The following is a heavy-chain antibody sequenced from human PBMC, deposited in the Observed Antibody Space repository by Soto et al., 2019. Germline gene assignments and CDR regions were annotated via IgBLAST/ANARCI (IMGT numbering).Heavy chain of an antibody. Sequence: ASVKVSCKASGYTFTSYDINWVRQATGHGLERMGWMNPNSGHTGYAQKLQSRDTMTRKTSISTAYMELSRLRSDDTALDHCWVRPSLPITVFGSGRRYYYYFGMDVWGQGTTVTVSS. CDR1: GYTFTSYD. V-gene: IGHV1-8*01. CDR2: MNPNSGHT. D-gene: IGHD3-3*01. J-gene: IGHJ6*02. CDR3: WVRPSLPITVFGSGRRYYYYFGMDV.